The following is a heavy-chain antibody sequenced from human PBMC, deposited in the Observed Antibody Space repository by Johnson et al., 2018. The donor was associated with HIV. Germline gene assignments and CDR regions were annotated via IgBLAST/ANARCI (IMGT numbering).Heavy chain of an antibody. J-gene: IGHJ3*02. V-gene: IGHV3-30*02. CDR3: AKESPREYQLPTDAFDI. CDR2: IRYDGSNT. CDR1: GFTFSSYG. Sequence: QMQLVESGGGVVQPGGSLRLSCAASGFTFSSYGMHWVRQAPGKGLEWVAFIRYDGSNTYDADSVRGRFTISRDNSKNTLFLQMNSLRAEDTAVYYCAKESPREYQLPTDAFDIWGQGTMVTVSS. D-gene: IGHD2-2*01.